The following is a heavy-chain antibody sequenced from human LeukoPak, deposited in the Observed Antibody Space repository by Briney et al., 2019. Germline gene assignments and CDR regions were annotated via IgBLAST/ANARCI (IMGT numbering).Heavy chain of an antibody. CDR1: GGSISSYY. J-gene: IGHJ3*02. D-gene: IGHD6-6*01. CDR2: IYYSGST. CDR3: ARDGEYSSSSGAFDI. V-gene: IGHV4-59*01. Sequence: SETLSLTCTVSGGSISSYYWSWIRQPPGKGLEWIGYIYYSGSTNYNPSLKSRVTISVDTSKNQFSLKLSSVTAADTAVYYCARDGEYSSSSGAFDIWGQGTMVTVSS.